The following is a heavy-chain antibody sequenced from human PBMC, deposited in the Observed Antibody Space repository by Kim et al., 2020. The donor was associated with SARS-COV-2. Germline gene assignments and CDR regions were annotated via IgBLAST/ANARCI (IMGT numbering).Heavy chain of an antibody. CDR3: VTSLNVASKDF. D-gene: IGHD2-21*01. Sequence: GGSLRLSCVGSGFDFKTSVMTWVRQPPGKGLEWVAGIGGSGDNKFFGGSVKGRFTISRDNSNNTVYLQMNSPTDEDTATYFCVTSLNVASKDFWGQGT. V-gene: IGHV3-23*02. CDR1: GFDFKTSV. J-gene: IGHJ4*02. CDR2: IGGSGDNK.